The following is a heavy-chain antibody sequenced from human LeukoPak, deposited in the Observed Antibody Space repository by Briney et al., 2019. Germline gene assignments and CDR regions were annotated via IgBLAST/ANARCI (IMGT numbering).Heavy chain of an antibody. CDR2: INVYSGGA. CDR1: GYTFTDYF. J-gene: IGHJ6*02. CDR3: ARDILGRSNGGSNYFGMEA. D-gene: IGHD2-15*01. Sequence: GASVKVSCKASGYTFTDYFMHWVRQAPGQGLEWMGCINVYSGGAHYAQKFQGRLSMTRDTSLNTAYMELSSLRSDDTAVYYCARDILGRSNGGSNYFGMEAWGQGTTVTVSS. V-gene: IGHV1-2*02.